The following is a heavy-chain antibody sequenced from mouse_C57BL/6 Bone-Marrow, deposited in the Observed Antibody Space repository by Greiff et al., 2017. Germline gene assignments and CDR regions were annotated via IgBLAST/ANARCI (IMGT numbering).Heavy chain of an antibody. Sequence: QVQLQQSGAELARPGASVKLSCKASGYTFTSYGISWVKQRTGQGLEWIGEIYPRSGNTYYNEKVKGKATLTADKSSSTGYMELSSLTSEDSAVYFCARWDYSKGAYWGQGTLVTVSA. CDR1: GYTFTSYG. CDR2: IYPRSGNT. CDR3: ARWDYSKGAY. J-gene: IGHJ3*01. V-gene: IGHV1-81*01. D-gene: IGHD2-5*01.